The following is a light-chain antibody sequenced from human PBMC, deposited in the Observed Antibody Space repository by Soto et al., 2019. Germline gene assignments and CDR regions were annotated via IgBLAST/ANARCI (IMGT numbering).Light chain of an antibody. V-gene: IGLV2-8*01. CDR2: EVY. CDR1: SSDVGGYNY. CDR3: SLYVGTNSYV. J-gene: IGLJ1*01. Sequence: QSALTQPPSASGSPGQSVTISCTGTSSDVGGYNYVSWYQHHPGKAPKLIIYEVYKRPSGVPDRFSGSKSGNTAALTVSGLQAEDEADYYCSLYVGTNSYVFGTGTKVTVL.